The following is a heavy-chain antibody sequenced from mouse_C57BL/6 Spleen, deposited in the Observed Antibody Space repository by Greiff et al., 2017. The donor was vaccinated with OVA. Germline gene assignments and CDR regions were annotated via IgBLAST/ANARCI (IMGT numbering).Heavy chain of an antibody. D-gene: IGHD2-2*01. Sequence: VQLQQSGPELVKPGASVKISCKASGYAFSSSWLNWVKQRPGKGLEWIGRIYPGDGDTNYNGKFKGKATLTADKSSSTAYMQLSSLTSEDSAVYFCAIGGYPSWFAYWGQGTLVTVSA. CDR2: IYPGDGDT. CDR3: AIGGYPSWFAY. CDR1: GYAFSSSW. V-gene: IGHV1-82*01. J-gene: IGHJ3*01.